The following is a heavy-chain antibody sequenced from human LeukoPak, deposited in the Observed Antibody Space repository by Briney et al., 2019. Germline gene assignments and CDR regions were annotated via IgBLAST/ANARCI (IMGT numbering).Heavy chain of an antibody. CDR2: IYTSGST. CDR1: GGSISSGSYY. D-gene: IGHD3-10*01. V-gene: IGHV4-61*02. Sequence: NPSQTLSLTCTVSGGSISSGSYYWSWIRQPAGKGLEWIGRIYTSGSTNYNPSLKSRVTMSVDTSKNQFSLKLSSVTAADTAVYYCARDRSTSSGSYYHLFDYWGQGTLVTVSS. CDR3: ARDRSTSSGSYYHLFDY. J-gene: IGHJ4*02.